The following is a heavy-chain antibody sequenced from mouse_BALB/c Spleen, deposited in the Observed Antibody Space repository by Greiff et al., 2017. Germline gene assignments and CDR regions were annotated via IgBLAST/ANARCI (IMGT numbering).Heavy chain of an antibody. Sequence: QVQLQQSGAELAKPGASVKMSCKASGYTFTSYWMHWVKQRPGQGLEWIGYINPSTGYTEYNQKFKDKATLTADKSSSTAYMQLSSLTSEDSAVYYCARGGITTVVAYWYFDVWGAGTTVTVSS. V-gene: IGHV1-7*01. CDR1: GYTFTSYW. D-gene: IGHD1-1*01. CDR3: ARGGITTVVAYWYFDV. J-gene: IGHJ1*01. CDR2: INPSTGYT.